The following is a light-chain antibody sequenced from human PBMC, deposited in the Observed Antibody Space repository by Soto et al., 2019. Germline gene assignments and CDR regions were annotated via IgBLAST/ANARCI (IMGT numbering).Light chain of an antibody. V-gene: IGLV2-11*01. J-gene: IGLJ3*02. CDR1: SSDVGNYNY. CDR2: DVA. CDR3: CSYAGSYTWV. Sequence: QSALTQPRSVSGSPGQSVTISCTGTSSDVGNYNYVASYRQHPGKAPKLMIYDVAQRPSGVPDRFSGSKSGNTASLTISGLQAEDEADYYCCSYAGSYTWVFGGGTKLTVL.